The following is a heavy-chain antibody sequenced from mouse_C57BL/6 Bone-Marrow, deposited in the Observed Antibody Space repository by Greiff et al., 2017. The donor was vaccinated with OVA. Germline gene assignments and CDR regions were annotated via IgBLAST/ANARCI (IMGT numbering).Heavy chain of an antibody. CDR3: ARGNYDEAFAY. Sequence: EVQLQQSGPELVKPGDSVKISCKASGYTFTDYYMTWVKQSNGKSLEWIGDINTNNGGTSYNQKFKGKATLTVDTSSSKAYMELRSLTSEDSAVYYCARGNYDEAFAYWGQGTLVTVSA. CDR1: GYTFTDYY. D-gene: IGHD2-4*01. J-gene: IGHJ3*01. V-gene: IGHV1-26*01. CDR2: INTNNGGT.